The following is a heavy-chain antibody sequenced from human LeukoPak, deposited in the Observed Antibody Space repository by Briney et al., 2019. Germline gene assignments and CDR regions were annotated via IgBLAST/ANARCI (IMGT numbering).Heavy chain of an antibody. CDR2: INHSGST. V-gene: IGHV4-34*01. CDR3: ASRDFWSGYYPLWYFQH. Sequence: SETLSLTCAVYGGSFSGYYWSWLRQPPGKGLEWIGEINHSGSTNYNPSLKSRVTISVDTSKNQFSLKLSSVTAADTAVYYCASRDFWSGYYPLWYFQHGGQGTLVTVS. J-gene: IGHJ1*01. D-gene: IGHD3-3*01. CDR1: GGSFSGYY.